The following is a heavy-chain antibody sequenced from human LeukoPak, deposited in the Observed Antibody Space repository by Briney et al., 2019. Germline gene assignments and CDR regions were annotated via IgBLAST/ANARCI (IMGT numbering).Heavy chain of an antibody. J-gene: IGHJ6*02. V-gene: IGHV1-69*13. CDR1: GGTFSSYA. CDR2: IIPIFGTA. D-gene: IGHD6-19*01. CDR3: ARALAVAGYYYYGMDV. Sequence: SVKVSCKASGGTFSSYAISWVRQAPGQGLEWMGGIIPIFGTANYAQKFQGRDTITADESTSTAYMELSSLRSEDTAVYYCARALAVAGYYYYGMDVWGQGTTVTVSS.